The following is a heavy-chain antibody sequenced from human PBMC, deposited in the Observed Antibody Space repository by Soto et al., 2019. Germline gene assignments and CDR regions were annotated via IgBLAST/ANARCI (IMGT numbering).Heavy chain of an antibody. CDR1: GYTLTELS. V-gene: IGHV1-24*01. J-gene: IGHJ4*02. Sequence: ASVKVSCKVSGYTLTELSMHWVRQAPGKGLEWMGGFDPEDGETIYAQKFQERVTITRDMSTNTAYMELSSLRSEDTAVYYCAALSVNFDHWGQGTLVTVSS. CDR2: FDPEDGET. CDR3: AALSVNFDH. D-gene: IGHD1-26*01.